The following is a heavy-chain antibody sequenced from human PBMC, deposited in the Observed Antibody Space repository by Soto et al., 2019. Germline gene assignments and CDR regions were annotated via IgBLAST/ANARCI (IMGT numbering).Heavy chain of an antibody. CDR1: GGSIRSGGYY. V-gene: IGHV4-31*03. J-gene: IGHJ4*02. D-gene: IGHD6-19*01. Sequence: QVQVQESGPGLVKPSQTLSLTCTVSGGSIRSGGYYWSWIRQHPGKGLEWIGYIYYNGNTYYNPSLKSRVTISVDTARNQFSLRLSSVTAADTAVYFCSRGLDRDSNGYPGYWGQGTLVTVSS. CDR3: SRGLDRDSNGYPGY. CDR2: IYYNGNT.